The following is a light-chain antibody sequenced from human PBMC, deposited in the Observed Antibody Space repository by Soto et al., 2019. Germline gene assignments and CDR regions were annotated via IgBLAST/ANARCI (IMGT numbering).Light chain of an antibody. J-gene: IGKJ4*01. CDR1: QSVSSY. CDR3: QQRSNWPPLT. Sequence: EIVLTQSPATLSLSPGDRATLSCRASQSVSSYLAWYQQKPGQAPRLLIYDASNRATGIPARFSGSGSGTDFTLTISGLEPEDFAVYYCQQRSNWPPLTFGGGTKVEIK. V-gene: IGKV3-11*01. CDR2: DAS.